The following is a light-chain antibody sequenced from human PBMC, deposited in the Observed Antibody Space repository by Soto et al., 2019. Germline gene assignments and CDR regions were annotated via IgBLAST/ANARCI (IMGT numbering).Light chain of an antibody. CDR2: RAD. CDR3: AAWDDTLSGLV. Sequence: QSVPTQPPSASGAPGQTVTISCSGRSSNIGSNYVYWYQQLPETAPRLLLYRADQRPSGIPDRFSGSKSGTSASLAISGLRSEDESDYYCAAWDDTLSGLVFGGGTKLTVL. CDR1: SSNIGSNY. J-gene: IGLJ2*01. V-gene: IGLV1-47*01.